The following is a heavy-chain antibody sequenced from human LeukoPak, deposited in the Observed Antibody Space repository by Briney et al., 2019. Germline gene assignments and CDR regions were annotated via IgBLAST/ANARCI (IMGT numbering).Heavy chain of an antibody. CDR1: GGSISSSSYY. Sequence: SETLSLTCTVSGGSISSSSYYWSWIRQPPGKGLEWIGYIYYSGSTNYNPSLKSRVTISVDTSKNQFSLKLSSVTAADTAVYFCARGGNCSGGSCYSDRGWFDPWGQGTLVAVAS. CDR2: IYYSGST. D-gene: IGHD2-15*01. V-gene: IGHV4-61*01. J-gene: IGHJ5*02. CDR3: ARGGNCSGGSCYSDRGWFDP.